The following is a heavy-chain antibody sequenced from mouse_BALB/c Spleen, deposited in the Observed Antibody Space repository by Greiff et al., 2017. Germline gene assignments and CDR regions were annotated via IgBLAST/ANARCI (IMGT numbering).Heavy chain of an antibody. CDR2: INPSNGRT. CDR1: GYTFTSYW. CDR3: ARVAYYRYNYAMDY. V-gene: IGHV1S81*02. D-gene: IGHD2-14*01. Sequence: QVQLQQPGAELVKPGASVKLSCKASGYTFTSYWMHWVKQRPGQGLEWIGEINPSNGRTNYNEKFKSKATLTVDKSSSTAYMQLSSLTSEDSAVYYCARVAYYRYNYAMDYWGQGTSVTASS. J-gene: IGHJ4*01.